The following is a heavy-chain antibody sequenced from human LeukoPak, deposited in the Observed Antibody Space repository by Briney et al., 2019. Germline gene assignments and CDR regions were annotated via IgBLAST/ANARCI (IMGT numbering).Heavy chain of an antibody. J-gene: IGHJ4*02. V-gene: IGHV3-48*03. CDR3: TKGGRFGVREVYFDY. CDR2: ISTSGSTI. D-gene: IGHD3-16*01. CDR1: GFTFSSYE. Sequence: GGSLRLSCAASGFTFSSYEMNWVRQAPGKGLEWVSYISTSGSTIYYADSVKGRFTISRDMSKNTMYLQMNSLRAEDTAIYYCTKGGRFGVREVYFDYWGQGALVTVSS.